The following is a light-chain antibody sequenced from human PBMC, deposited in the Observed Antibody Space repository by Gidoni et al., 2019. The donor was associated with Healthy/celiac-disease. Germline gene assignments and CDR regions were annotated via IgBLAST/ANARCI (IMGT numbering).Light chain of an antibody. CDR2: KAY. V-gene: IGKV1-5*03. CDR1: QSISSW. Sequence: DIHMTQSPSTLSASAGDRVTITCPASQSISSWLAWYQQKPGKAPKLLIYKAYSLESGVPSRFSSRGARKEFTLTISRLQPDDFATYYCQQNNSYSCTFXHXTKVXIK. J-gene: IGKJ2*02. CDR3: QQNNSYSCT.